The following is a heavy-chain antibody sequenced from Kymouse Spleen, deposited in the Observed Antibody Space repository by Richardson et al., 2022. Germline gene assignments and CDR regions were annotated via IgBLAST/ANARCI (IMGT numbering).Heavy chain of an antibody. CDR3: ARLGYCTNGVCSPYYYGMDV. CDR2: INHSGST. Sequence: QVQLQQWGAGLLKPSETLSLTCAVYGGSFSGYYWSWIRQPPGKGLEWIGEINHSGSTNYNPSLKSRVTISVDTSKNQFSLKLSSVTAADTAVYYCARLGYCTNGVCSPYYYGMDVWGQGTTVTVSS. D-gene: IGHD2-8*01. J-gene: IGHJ6*02. V-gene: IGHV4-34*01. CDR1: GGSFSGYY.